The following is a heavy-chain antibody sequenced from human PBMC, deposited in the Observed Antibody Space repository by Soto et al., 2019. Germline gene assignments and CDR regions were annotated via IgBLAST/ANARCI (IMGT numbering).Heavy chain of an antibody. CDR1: GFSFSTYS. CDR3: AKGRSYYYYYGVDV. CDR2: IISSSSSI. V-gene: IGHV3-48*01. Sequence: GGSLRLSCAASGFSFSTYSMKWVRQAPGKGLEWVSYIISSSSSIYYTDSVKGRFTISRDNSKSTLYLQMNSLRAEDTALYYCAKGRSYYYYYGVDVWGQGTTVTVSS. J-gene: IGHJ6*02.